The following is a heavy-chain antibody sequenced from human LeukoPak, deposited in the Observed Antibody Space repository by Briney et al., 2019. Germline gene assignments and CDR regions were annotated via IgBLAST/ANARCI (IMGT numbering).Heavy chain of an antibody. CDR2: ILNSGTTT. V-gene: IGHV3-48*03. CDR3: GNLNTPMGY. D-gene: IGHD1/OR15-1a*01. Sequence: GGSLRLSCAASGFTFSSYEMNWVRQAPGKGLEWVSYILNSGTTTYYADSVKGRFTISRDKAKNSLYLQMNSLRAEDTGVYYCGNLNTPMGYWGQGALVTVSS. J-gene: IGHJ4*02. CDR1: GFTFSSYE.